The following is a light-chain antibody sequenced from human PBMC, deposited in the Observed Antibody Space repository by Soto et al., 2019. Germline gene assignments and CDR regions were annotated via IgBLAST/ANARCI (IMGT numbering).Light chain of an antibody. V-gene: IGLV1-40*01. CDR1: SSDIGAGYD. CDR2: GNT. CDR3: QSYDSSLSALFV. Sequence: QSALTQPPSVSGAPGQRVTISCTGSSSDIGAGYDVHWYQHLPGTAPKLLIYGNTNRPSGVPDRFSGSKSGTSASLAITGLQAEDEADYYRQSYDSSLSALFVFGTGTKVTVL. J-gene: IGLJ1*01.